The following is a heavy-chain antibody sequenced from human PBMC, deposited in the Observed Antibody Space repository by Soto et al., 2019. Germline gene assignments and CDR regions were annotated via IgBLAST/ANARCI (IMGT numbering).Heavy chain of an antibody. CDR1: GFTFSSYS. CDR3: ARSLGAAREYYYYYYGMDV. CDR2: ISSSSSYI. V-gene: IGHV3-21*01. Sequence: VGSLRLSCAASGFTFSSYSMNWVRQAPGKGLEWVSSISSSSSYIYYADSVKGRFTISRDNAKNSLYLQMNSLRAEDTAVYYCARSLGAAREYYYYYYGMDVWGQGTTVTVSS. D-gene: IGHD6-6*01. J-gene: IGHJ6*02.